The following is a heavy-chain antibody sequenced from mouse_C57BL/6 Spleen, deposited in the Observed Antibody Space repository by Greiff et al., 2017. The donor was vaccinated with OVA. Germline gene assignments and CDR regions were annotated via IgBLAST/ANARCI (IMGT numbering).Heavy chain of an antibody. CDR1: GFSLTSYG. CDR3: ARGDYDGDFDD. V-gene: IGHV2-2*01. CDR2: IWRGGST. D-gene: IGHD2-4*01. Sequence: VQLQQSGPGLVQPSPSLSITCTVSGFSLTSYGVHWVRQSPGKGLEWLGVIWRGGSTAYNAAFISRLSISTDNAKSQVFFKMNSQQADDTAIYDCARGDYDGDFDDWGTGTTVTVSS. J-gene: IGHJ1*03.